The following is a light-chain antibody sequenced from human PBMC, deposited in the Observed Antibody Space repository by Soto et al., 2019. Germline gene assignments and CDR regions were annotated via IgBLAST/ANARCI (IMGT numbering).Light chain of an antibody. J-gene: IGKJ1*01. CDR3: QQYGSSPWT. CDR1: QSLSRNY. Sequence: EIVLTQSPGTLSLSPGERATLSCRASQSLSRNYLAWYQRKPGQAPRLLIQGASSRATGIPDRFSGSGSGTDFTLTISRLEPEDFAVYYCQQYGSSPWTFGQGTKVEIK. V-gene: IGKV3-20*01. CDR2: GAS.